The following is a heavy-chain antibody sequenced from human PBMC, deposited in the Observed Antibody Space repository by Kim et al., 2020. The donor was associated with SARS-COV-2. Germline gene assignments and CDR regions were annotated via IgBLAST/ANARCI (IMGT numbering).Heavy chain of an antibody. CDR3: AKDMTVSQPSNYYGSGNPPGDPAFDY. V-gene: IGHV3-9*01. D-gene: IGHD3-10*01. CDR2: IRWNSGNI. Sequence: GGSLRLSCAASGFTFDDYAMHWVRQAPGKGLEWVSGIRWNSGNIGYADSVKGRFTISRDNAKNSKYLQMNSLRAEDTALYYCAKDMTVSQPSNYYGSGNPPGDPAFDYWGQGTLVTVSS. CDR1: GFTFDDYA. J-gene: IGHJ4*02.